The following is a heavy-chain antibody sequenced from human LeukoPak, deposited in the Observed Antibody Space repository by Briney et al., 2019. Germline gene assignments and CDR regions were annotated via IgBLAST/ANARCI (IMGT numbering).Heavy chain of an antibody. V-gene: IGHV4-59*01. J-gene: IGHJ5*02. CDR1: GGSISSYY. D-gene: IGHD3-22*01. CDR3: ARKLLYYYDSSGFWSDP. Sequence: SETLSLTCTVSGGSISSYYWSWIRQPPGKGLEWIGYIYYSGSTNYNPSLKSRVTISVDTSKNQFSLKLSSVTAADTAVYYCARKLLYYYDSSGFWSDPWGQGTLVTVSS. CDR2: IYYSGST.